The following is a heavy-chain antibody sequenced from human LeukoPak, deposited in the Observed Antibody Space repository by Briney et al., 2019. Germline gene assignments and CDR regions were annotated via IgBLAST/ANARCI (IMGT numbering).Heavy chain of an antibody. J-gene: IGHJ5*02. Sequence: GGSLRLSCAASGFTFSSYWMHWVRQAPGKGLVWVSRINTDGSSTSYADSVKGRFTISRDNSKNTLYLQMNSLKPEDTAVYYCARKMGQQLATTLLGWFDPWGQGTLVTVSS. CDR1: GFTFSSYW. D-gene: IGHD6-13*01. CDR3: ARKMGQQLATTLLGWFDP. CDR2: INTDGSST. V-gene: IGHV3-74*01.